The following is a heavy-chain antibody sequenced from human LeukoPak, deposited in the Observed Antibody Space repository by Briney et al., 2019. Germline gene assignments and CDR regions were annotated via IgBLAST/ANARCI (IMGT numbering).Heavy chain of an antibody. CDR2: ISGSGGST. J-gene: IGHJ4*02. V-gene: IGHV3-23*01. D-gene: IGHD3-10*01. CDR1: GFIFDDYG. CDR3: ANLPLSPGY. Sequence: QTGGSLRLSCAASGFIFDDYGMSWVRQAPGKGLEWVSAISGSGGSTYYADSVKGRFTISRDNSKNTLYLQMNSLRAEDTAVYYCANLPLSPGYWGQGTLVTVSS.